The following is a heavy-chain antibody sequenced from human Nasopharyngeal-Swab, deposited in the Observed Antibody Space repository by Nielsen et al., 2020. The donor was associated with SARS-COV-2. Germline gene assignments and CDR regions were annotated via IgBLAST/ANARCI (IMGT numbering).Heavy chain of an antibody. CDR2: IYTSGST. D-gene: IGHD5-24*01. Sequence: LRLSCTVSGGSVSSGSYYWSWIRQPAGKGLEWIGRIYTSGSTNYNPSLKSRVTISVDTSKNQFSLKLTSVTAADTAVYYCARVSDGPSDYWGQGTLVTVSS. V-gene: IGHV4-61*02. CDR1: GGSVSSGSYY. CDR3: ARVSDGPSDY. J-gene: IGHJ4*02.